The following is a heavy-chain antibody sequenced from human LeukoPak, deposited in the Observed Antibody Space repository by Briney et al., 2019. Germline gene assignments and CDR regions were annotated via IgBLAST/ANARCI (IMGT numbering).Heavy chain of an antibody. D-gene: IGHD3-10*01. Sequence: SETLSLTCTVSGDSTSSTSYYWDWIRQPPGKGLEWIGSIYNSGTTYYNPSLKSRVTISVDTSKNQFSLKVSSVTAADTAVYYCASRVYGLGSFNYWGQGTLVTVSS. CDR3: ASRVYGLGSFNY. J-gene: IGHJ4*01. CDR1: GDSTSSTSYY. V-gene: IGHV4-39*01. CDR2: IYNSGTT.